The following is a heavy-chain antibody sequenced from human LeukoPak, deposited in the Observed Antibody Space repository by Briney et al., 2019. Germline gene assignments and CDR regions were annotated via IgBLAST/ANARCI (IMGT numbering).Heavy chain of an antibody. V-gene: IGHV3-30*18. CDR3: AKDVGYYGSGSYYSD. Sequence: SGGSLRLSCAASGFTFSSYGMHCVRQAPGKGLEWVAVISNDGIKKYYADSVKGRFTISRDNSKNTLYLQMNSLRVEDTAVYYCAKDVGYYGSGSYYSDWGQGTLVTVSS. D-gene: IGHD3-10*01. CDR1: GFTFSSYG. J-gene: IGHJ4*02. CDR2: ISNDGIKK.